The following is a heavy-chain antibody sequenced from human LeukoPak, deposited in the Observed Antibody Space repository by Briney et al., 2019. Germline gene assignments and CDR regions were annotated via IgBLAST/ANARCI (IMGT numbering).Heavy chain of an antibody. CDR1: GFTFSSYA. Sequence: GGSLRLSCAASGFTFSSYAMSWVRQAPGTGLEWVSAISGSGGSTYYADSVKGRFTISRDNSKNTLYLQMNSLRAEDTAVYYCASLVRGYFDYWGQGTLVTVSS. CDR2: ISGSGGST. CDR3: ASLVRGYFDY. J-gene: IGHJ4*02. V-gene: IGHV3-23*01. D-gene: IGHD2-2*01.